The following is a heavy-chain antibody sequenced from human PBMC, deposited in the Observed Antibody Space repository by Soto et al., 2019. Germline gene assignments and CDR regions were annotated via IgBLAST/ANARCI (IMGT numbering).Heavy chain of an antibody. V-gene: IGHV1-46*01. Sequence: ASVKVSCKASGYTFTSYYMHWVRQAPGQGLEWMGIIKPSGGSTSYAQKFQGRVTMTRDTSASTAYMELSSLRSEDTAVYYCARTTTENYYYYYMDVWGKGTTVTVSS. D-gene: IGHD1-26*01. CDR1: GYTFTSYY. CDR3: ARTTTENYYYYYMDV. J-gene: IGHJ6*03. CDR2: IKPSGGST.